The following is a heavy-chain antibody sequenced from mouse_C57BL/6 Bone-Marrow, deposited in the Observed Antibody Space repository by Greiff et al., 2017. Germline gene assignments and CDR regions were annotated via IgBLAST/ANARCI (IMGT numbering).Heavy chain of an antibody. V-gene: IGHV1-31*01. D-gene: IGHD1-1*01. CDR2: IYPYNGVS. CDR3: ARDLLLRFFDY. CDR1: GYSFTGYY. J-gene: IGHJ2*01. Sequence: EVQVVESGPELVKPGASVKISCKASGYSFTGYYMHWVKQSHGNILDWIGYIYPYNGVSSYNQKFKGKATLTVDKSSSTAYMELRSLTSEDSAVYYCARDLLLRFFDYWGQGTTLTVSS.